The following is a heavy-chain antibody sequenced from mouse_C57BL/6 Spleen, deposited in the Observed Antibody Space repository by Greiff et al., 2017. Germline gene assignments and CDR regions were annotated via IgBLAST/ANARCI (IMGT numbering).Heavy chain of an antibody. CDR1: GYSFTGYY. CDR2: INPSTGGT. D-gene: IGHD1-1*01. J-gene: IGHJ1*03. V-gene: IGHV1-42*01. CDR3: ASITTVVARYFDV. Sequence: VQLQQSGPELVKPGASVKISCKASGYSFTGYYMNWVKQSPDKSLEWIGEINPSTGGTTYNQKFKAKATLTVDKSSSTAYMQLKSLTSEDSAVYYCASITTVVARYFDVWGTGTTVTVSS.